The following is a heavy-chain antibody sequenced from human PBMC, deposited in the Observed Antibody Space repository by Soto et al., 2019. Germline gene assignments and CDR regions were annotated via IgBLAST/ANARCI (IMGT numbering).Heavy chain of an antibody. V-gene: IGHV3-33*01. CDR1: GFTFSSYG. J-gene: IGHJ4*02. CDR2: IWYDGSNK. D-gene: IGHD3-22*01. CDR3: ARDYYDSSGRFDY. Sequence: QVQLVESGGGVVQPGRSLRLSCAASGFTFSSYGMHWVRQAPGKGLEWVAVIWYDGSNKYYADSVKGRFTISRDNSKNTLYLQINSLRAEDTAVYYCARDYYDSSGRFDYWGQGTLVTVSS.